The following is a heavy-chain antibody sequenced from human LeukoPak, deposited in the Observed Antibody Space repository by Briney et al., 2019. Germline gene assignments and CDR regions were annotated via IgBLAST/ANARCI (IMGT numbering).Heavy chain of an antibody. CDR3: ARHLEYVADGFDM. CDR2: IYISGNT. J-gene: IGHJ3*02. CDR1: GVSIRSYY. D-gene: IGHD3-3*01. Sequence: SETLSLTCTVSGVSIRSYYWSWIRQPPGKGLEWIGYIYISGNTNYDPSLRSRVTMSGDTSKNQVSLKVRSVTAADTAVYFCARHLEYVADGFDMWGQGSMVTVSS. V-gene: IGHV4-4*09.